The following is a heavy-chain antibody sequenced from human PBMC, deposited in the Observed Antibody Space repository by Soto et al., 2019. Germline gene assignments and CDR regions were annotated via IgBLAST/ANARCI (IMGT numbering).Heavy chain of an antibody. CDR1: GNTFTSYD. CDR3: AAARTNSGSYYSTDAFDI. V-gene: IGHV1-8*01. J-gene: IGHJ3*02. D-gene: IGHD1-26*01. CDR2: IIPNSGNI. Sequence: ASGKVSCKTSGNTFTSYDMNWVRQASGHGLEWMGWIIPNSGNINYAQKFQDRVTITRDMSTSTAYMELSSLRSEDTAVYYCAAARTNSGSYYSTDAFDIWGQGTMVTVSS.